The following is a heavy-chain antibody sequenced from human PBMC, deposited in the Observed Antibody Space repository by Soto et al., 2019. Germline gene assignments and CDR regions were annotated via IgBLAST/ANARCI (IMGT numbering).Heavy chain of an antibody. J-gene: IGHJ4*02. CDR1: GYTFISYG. D-gene: IGHD6-19*01. CDR2: ISANTGNT. CDR3: AREHTSGWCGWLGY. V-gene: IGHV1-18*01. Sequence: QVQLVQSGAEVKKPGASVKVSCKASGYTFISYGISWVRLAPGQGLEWMGWISANTGNTNYVHKLQGRVTMTTDTSTSTAYMELRSLRSDDTAEYYGAREHTSGWCGWLGYGGQGTLFTVSA.